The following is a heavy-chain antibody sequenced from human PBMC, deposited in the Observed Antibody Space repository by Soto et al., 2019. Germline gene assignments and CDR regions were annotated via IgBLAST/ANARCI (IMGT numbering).Heavy chain of an antibody. J-gene: IGHJ4*02. CDR1: GGSISSGDYY. D-gene: IGHD6-19*01. CDR2: IYYSGST. Sequence: SETLSLTCTVSGGSISSGDYYWSWIRQPPGKGLEWIGYIYYSGSTYYNPSLKSRVTISVDTSKNQFSLKLNSVTAADTAVYYCARHPPRGNSGWSFDYWGQGILVTVSS. CDR3: ARHPPRGNSGWSFDY. V-gene: IGHV4-30-4*01.